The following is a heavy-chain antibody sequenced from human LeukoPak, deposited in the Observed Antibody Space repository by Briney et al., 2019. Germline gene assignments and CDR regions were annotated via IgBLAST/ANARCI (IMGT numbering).Heavy chain of an antibody. CDR1: GFTFSDYY. CDR3: ARAPDWNPYFDY. V-gene: IGHV3-11*01. Sequence: GGSLRLSCAASGFTFSDYYMSWIRQAPGKGLEWVSYISSSGSTIYHADSVKGRFTISRDNAKNSLYLQMNSLRAEDTAVYYCARAPDWNPYFDYWGQGTLVTVSS. CDR2: ISSSGSTI. D-gene: IGHD1-1*01. J-gene: IGHJ4*02.